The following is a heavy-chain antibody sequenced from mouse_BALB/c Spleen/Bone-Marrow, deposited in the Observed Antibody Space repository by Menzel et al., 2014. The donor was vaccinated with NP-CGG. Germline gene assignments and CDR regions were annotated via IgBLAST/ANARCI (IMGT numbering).Heavy chain of an antibody. Sequence: EVQLQESGPGLVKPSQSLSLTCSVTGYSITSGYYWNWIRQFPGNKLEWMGYISYDGSNNYNPSLINRISITRDTSKNQFFLKLNSVTTEDTATYYCARDWDGYYFDYWGQGTTLTVSS. V-gene: IGHV3-6*02. CDR3: ARDWDGYYFDY. D-gene: IGHD2-3*01. CDR1: GYSITSGYY. J-gene: IGHJ2*01. CDR2: ISYDGSN.